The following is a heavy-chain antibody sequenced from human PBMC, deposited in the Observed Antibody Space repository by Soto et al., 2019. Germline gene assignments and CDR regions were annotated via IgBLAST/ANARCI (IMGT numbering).Heavy chain of an antibody. J-gene: IGHJ4*02. D-gene: IGHD3-10*01. CDR1: GGSISSGGYS. V-gene: IGHV4-30-2*01. Sequence: PSETLSLTFAVSGGSISSGGYSWSCIRQPPGKGLEWIGYIYHSGSTYYNPSLKSRVTISVDRSKNQFSLKLSSVTAADTAVYYCAREGLGMVFDYWGQGTLVTVSS. CDR2: IYHSGST. CDR3: AREGLGMVFDY.